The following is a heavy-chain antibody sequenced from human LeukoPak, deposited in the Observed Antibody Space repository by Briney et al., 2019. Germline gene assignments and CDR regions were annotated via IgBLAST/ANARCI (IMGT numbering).Heavy chain of an antibody. Sequence: GASVKVSCKASGYTFTGYHMHWVRRAPGQRLEWMGRINPNSGDTNYAQKFQGRVTMTRDTSISTAYMELSRLRSDDTAVYYCARDYCSSTSCLFDYWGQGALVTVSS. CDR1: GYTFTGYH. CDR3: ARDYCSSTSCLFDY. D-gene: IGHD2-2*01. V-gene: IGHV1-2*06. J-gene: IGHJ4*02. CDR2: INPNSGDT.